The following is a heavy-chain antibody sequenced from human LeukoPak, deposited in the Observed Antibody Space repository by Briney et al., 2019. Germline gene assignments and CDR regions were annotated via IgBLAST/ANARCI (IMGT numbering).Heavy chain of an antibody. D-gene: IGHD4-17*01. Sequence: GGSLRLSCAASGFTVSSNYMSWVRQAPGKGLEWVSVIYSGGSTYYADSVKGRFTISRDNSKNTLYLQMNSLRAEDTAVYYCAREARGDYDIDYWGQGTLVTVSS. CDR1: GFTVSSNY. CDR2: IYSGGST. J-gene: IGHJ4*02. CDR3: AREARGDYDIDY. V-gene: IGHV3-66*01.